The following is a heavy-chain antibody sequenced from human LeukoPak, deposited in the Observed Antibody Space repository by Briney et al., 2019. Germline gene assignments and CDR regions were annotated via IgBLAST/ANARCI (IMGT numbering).Heavy chain of an antibody. V-gene: IGHV4-59*05. Sequence: SETLSLTCTVSGGSISSHYWSWIRQPPGKGLEWIGSNYYNESTYYNPSFKSRVTIDVDMSENQFSLRLNSVTAADTAVYYCARGYSTGTPFFDYWGQGILVTVSS. CDR1: GGSISSHY. CDR3: ARGYSTGTPFFDY. J-gene: IGHJ4*02. D-gene: IGHD2-8*02. CDR2: NYYNEST.